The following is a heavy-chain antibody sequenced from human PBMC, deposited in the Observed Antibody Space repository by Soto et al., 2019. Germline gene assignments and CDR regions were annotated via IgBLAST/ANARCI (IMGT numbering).Heavy chain of an antibody. CDR1: GFTFSSYG. CDR3: AKEGDGNNRGVYDY. Sequence: EVQLLGSGGGLVQPGGSLRLSCAASGFTFSSYGMSWVRQAPGKGLEWVSSVNDGGGATYYADSVRGRFTISRDNSKNTLNLQKNSLRAEDTAVYYCAKEGDGNNRGVYDYWGQGTLVIVSS. CDR2: VNDGGGAT. J-gene: IGHJ4*02. V-gene: IGHV3-23*01. D-gene: IGHD3-10*01.